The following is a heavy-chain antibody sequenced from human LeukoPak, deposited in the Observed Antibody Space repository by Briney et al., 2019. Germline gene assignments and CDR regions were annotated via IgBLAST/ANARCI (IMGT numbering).Heavy chain of an antibody. CDR3: ARDQEAAMVMWFDP. CDR1: GFTFSSYS. D-gene: IGHD2-2*01. J-gene: IGHJ5*02. Sequence: GGSLRLSCAASGFTFSSYSMNWVRQAPGKGLEWVSSISSSSSYIYYADSVKGRFTISRDNAKNSLYLQMSSLRAEDTAVYYCARDQEAAMVMWFDPWGQGTLVTVSS. CDR2: ISSSSSYI. V-gene: IGHV3-21*01.